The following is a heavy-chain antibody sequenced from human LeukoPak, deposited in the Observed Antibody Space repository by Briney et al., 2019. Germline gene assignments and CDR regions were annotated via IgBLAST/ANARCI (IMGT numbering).Heavy chain of an antibody. CDR1: GYTFTSYG. J-gene: IGHJ4*02. CDR2: ISAYNGNT. D-gene: IGHD3-22*01. Sequence: ASVKVSSKASGYTFTSYGISWVRQAPGQGLEWMGWISAYNGNTNYAQKLQGRVTMTTDTSTSTAYMELRSLRSDDTAVYYCARDPGIVVVTEFDYWGQGTLVTVSS. V-gene: IGHV1-18*01. CDR3: ARDPGIVVVTEFDY.